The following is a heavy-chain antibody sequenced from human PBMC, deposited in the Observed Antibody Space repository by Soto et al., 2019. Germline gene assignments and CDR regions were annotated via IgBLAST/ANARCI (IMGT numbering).Heavy chain of an antibody. CDR2: ISSNGGST. Sequence: GGSLRLSCAASGFTFSSYAMHWVRQAPGKGLEYVSAISSNGGSTYYANSVKGRFTISRDNSKNTLYLQMGSLRAEDMAGYYCARERSPFGMVRGLTWDYWGQGTLVTVSS. CDR3: ARERSPFGMVRGLTWDY. J-gene: IGHJ4*02. CDR1: GFTFSSYA. D-gene: IGHD3-10*01. V-gene: IGHV3-64*01.